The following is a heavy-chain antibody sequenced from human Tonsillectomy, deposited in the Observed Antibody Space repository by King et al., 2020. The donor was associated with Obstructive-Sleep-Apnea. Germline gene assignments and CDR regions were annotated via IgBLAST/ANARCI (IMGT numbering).Heavy chain of an antibody. Sequence: VQLVESGGGLVQPGGSLXLSCSASGFTFSSYAMSWVRQAPGKGLEWVSTISGSGDSTYYAGSVKGRFTISRDKSKNTLYLQMNSLRAEETAVYYCANLXTGRDYWGQGXLVTVSS. CDR3: ANLXTGRDY. D-gene: IGHD3/OR15-3a*01. CDR2: ISGSGDST. J-gene: IGHJ4*02. CDR1: GFTFSSYA. V-gene: IGHV3-23*04.